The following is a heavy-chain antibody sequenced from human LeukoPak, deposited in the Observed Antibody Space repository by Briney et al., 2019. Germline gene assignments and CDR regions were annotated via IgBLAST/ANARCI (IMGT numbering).Heavy chain of an antibody. V-gene: IGHV1-2*02. D-gene: IGHD6-13*01. CDR1: GYTFTGYY. J-gene: IGHJ4*02. CDR3: ARGSLLKRRAGSSWYHYFDY. CDR2: INPNSGGT. Sequence: GASVKVSCKASGYTFTGYYMHWVRQAPGQGLEWMGWINPNSGGTNYAQKFQGRVTMTRDTSISTAYMELSRLRSDDTAVYYCARGSLLKRRAGSSWYHYFDYWGQGTLVTDSS.